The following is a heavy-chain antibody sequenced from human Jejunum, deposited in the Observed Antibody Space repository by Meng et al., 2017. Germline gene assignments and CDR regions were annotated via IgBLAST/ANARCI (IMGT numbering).Heavy chain of an antibody. J-gene: IGHJ4*02. D-gene: IGHD3-9*01. CDR2: IYYSGNT. Sequence: QVQLQESGPGLVKPSQTLALTCTVSGGSISSTTTYWGWIRQPPGKGLEWIGYIYYSGNTYYNPSLKSRVTISVDTPKNQFSLKLSSVTAADTAVYYCASYDLFTGFGFDYWGQGTLVTVSS. V-gene: IGHV4-30-4*08. CDR1: GGSISSTTTY. CDR3: ASYDLFTGFGFDY.